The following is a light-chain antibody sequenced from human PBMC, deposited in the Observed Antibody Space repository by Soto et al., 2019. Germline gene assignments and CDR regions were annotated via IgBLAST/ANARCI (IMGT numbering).Light chain of an antibody. CDR2: DAS. CDR3: QQYNSYSGT. J-gene: IGKJ1*01. V-gene: IGKV1-5*01. CDR1: QSVSSW. Sequence: SPSTLSASVGDRVTITCRASQSVSSWLAWYQQKPGKAPKLPIYDASSLESGVPSRFSGSGSGTEFTLTISSLQPDDFATYYCQQYNSYSGTFGQGTKVDIK.